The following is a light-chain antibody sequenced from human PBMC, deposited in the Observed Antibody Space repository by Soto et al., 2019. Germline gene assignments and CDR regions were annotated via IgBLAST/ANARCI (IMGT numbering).Light chain of an antibody. CDR2: WAS. CDR3: QHYYNTPWT. J-gene: IGKJ1*01. Sequence: DIVMTQSPDSLAVSLGERATINCKSSQSVLYSSNNKNFLAWYQQKPGQPPKLIISWASTRESGVPDRFSGIGSGTDLALTISRLQAEDVSVYFCQHYYNTPWTFGQVTKVEIK. V-gene: IGKV4-1*01. CDR1: QSVLYSSNNKNF.